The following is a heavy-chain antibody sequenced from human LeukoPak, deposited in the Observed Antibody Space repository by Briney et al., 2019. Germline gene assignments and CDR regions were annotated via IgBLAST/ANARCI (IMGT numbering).Heavy chain of an antibody. CDR3: ARADFXRXXXXSRXFDY. D-gene: IGHD3-3*01. CDR1: GGTFSSYA. CDR2: IIPILGIA. Sequence: ASVKVSCKASGGTFSSYAISWVRQAPGQGLEWMGRIIPILGIANYAQKFQGRVTITADKSTSTAYMELSSLRSEDTAVYYCARADFXRXXXXSRXFDYWGXGTLVTVS. V-gene: IGHV1-69*04. J-gene: IGHJ4*02.